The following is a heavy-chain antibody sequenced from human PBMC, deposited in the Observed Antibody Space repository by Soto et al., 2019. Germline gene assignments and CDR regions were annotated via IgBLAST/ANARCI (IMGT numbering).Heavy chain of an antibody. Sequence: SETLSLTCAVYGGSFSDYYLSWIRQPPGKGLEWIGEINHSGSTNYNPSLKSRVTISVDTSKNQFSLKLSSVTAADTAVYYCAREVWGSGRIRFDPWGQGTLVTVSS. CDR2: INHSGST. CDR3: AREVWGSGRIRFDP. V-gene: IGHV4-34*01. J-gene: IGHJ5*02. CDR1: GGSFSDYY. D-gene: IGHD3-10*01.